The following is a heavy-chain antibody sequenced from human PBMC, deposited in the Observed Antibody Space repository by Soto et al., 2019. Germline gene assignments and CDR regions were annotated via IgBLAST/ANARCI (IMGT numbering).Heavy chain of an antibody. Sequence: QVQLVQSGAEVKKPGASVKVSCKASGYTFTSYGISWVRQAPGQGLEWMGWISAYNGNTNYAQKLQGRVTMTTDTSTSTAYMELRSLRSDDTAVYYCATTKGEFWSGYRNSFDPWGQGTLVTVSS. D-gene: IGHD3-3*01. CDR1: GYTFTSYG. J-gene: IGHJ5*02. CDR2: ISAYNGNT. V-gene: IGHV1-18*01. CDR3: ATTKGEFWSGYRNSFDP.